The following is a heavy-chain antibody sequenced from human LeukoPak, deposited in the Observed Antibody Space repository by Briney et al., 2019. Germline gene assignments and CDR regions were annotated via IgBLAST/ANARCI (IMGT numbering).Heavy chain of an antibody. Sequence: SQTLSLTCAISGDSVSNNSATWSWIRQSPSRGLEWLGRTYYRSKWFNGYAVSVKSRITINPDTSKNQLSLQLNSVTPEDTAVYYCARGSGSSYAFDIWDQGTMVTVSS. CDR1: GDSVSNNSAT. V-gene: IGHV6-1*01. J-gene: IGHJ3*02. CDR3: ARGSGSSYAFDI. D-gene: IGHD1-26*01. CDR2: TYYRSKWFN.